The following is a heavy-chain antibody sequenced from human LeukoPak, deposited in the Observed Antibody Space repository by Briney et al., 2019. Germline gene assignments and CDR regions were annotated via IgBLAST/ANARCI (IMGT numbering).Heavy chain of an antibody. CDR1: GITVSSSY. CDR2: IYSDGRT. J-gene: IGHJ5*02. V-gene: IGHV3-53*01. D-gene: IGHD6-19*01. Sequence: GGSLRLSCAASGITVSSSYMSWVRQVPGEGLEWVSVIYSDGRTYYADSVKGRFTISRDNSKNTVYLQMNNMRVDDTAVYYCARVAGWHWFDPWGQGTLVTVSS. CDR3: ARVAGWHWFDP.